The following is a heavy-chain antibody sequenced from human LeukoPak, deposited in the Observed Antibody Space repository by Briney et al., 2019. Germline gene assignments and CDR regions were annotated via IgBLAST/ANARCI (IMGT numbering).Heavy chain of an antibody. J-gene: IGHJ4*02. CDR2: IKQDGSDK. V-gene: IGHV3-7*03. CDR1: GGYISSSNR. D-gene: IGHD6-25*01. CDR3: ARDSAAHGGY. Sequence: ETLSLTCAVSGGYISSSNRWSWVRQTPGKGLEWVANIKQDGSDKYYVDSVKGRFIISRDNAKNSLYLQMNSLRDEDTAVYHCARDSAAHGGYWGQGTPVIVSS.